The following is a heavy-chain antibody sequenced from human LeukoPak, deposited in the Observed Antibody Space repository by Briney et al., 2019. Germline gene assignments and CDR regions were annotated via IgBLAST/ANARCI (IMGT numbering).Heavy chain of an antibody. V-gene: IGHV4-59*01. D-gene: IGHD3-22*01. CDR1: GGSISSYY. J-gene: IGHJ4*02. CDR2: IYYSGST. Sequence: SETLPLTCTVSGGSISSYYWSWIRQPPGKGLEWIGYIYYSGSTNYNPSLKSRVTISVDTSKNQFSLKLSSVTAADTAVYYCARGGDSSGYYYPVFDYWGQGTLVTVSS. CDR3: ARGGDSSGYYYPVFDY.